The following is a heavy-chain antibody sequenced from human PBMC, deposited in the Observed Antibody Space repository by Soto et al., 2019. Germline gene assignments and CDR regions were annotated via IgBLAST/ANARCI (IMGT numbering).Heavy chain of an antibody. V-gene: IGHV1-69*13. CDR1: GGTFSSYA. D-gene: IGHD4-4*01. CDR3: ARTEATTGSGAFDI. J-gene: IGHJ3*02. Sequence: SVKVSCKASGGTFSSYAISWVRQAPGQGLEWMGGIIPFFGTANYAQKFQGRVTITADESTSTAYMELSSLRSEDTAVYYCARTEATTGSGAFDIWGQGTMVTVSS. CDR2: IIPFFGTA.